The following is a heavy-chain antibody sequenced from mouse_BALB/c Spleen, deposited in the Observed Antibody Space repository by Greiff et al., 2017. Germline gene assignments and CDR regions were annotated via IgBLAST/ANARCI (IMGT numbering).Heavy chain of an antibody. V-gene: IGHV1S29*02. D-gene: IGHD2-4*01. J-gene: IGHJ3*01. Sequence: EVKLMESGPELVKPGASVKISCKASGYTFTDYNMHWVKQSHGKSLEWIGYIYPYNGGTGYNQKFKSKATLTVDNSSSTAYMELRSLTSEDSAVYYCARRGDYDVWFAYWGQGTLVTVSA. CDR2: IYPYNGGT. CDR3: ARRGDYDVWFAY. CDR1: GYTFTDYN.